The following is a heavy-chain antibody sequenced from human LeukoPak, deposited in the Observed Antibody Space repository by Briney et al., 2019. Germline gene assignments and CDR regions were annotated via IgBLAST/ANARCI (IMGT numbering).Heavy chain of an antibody. V-gene: IGHV1-8*01. Sequence: ASVKVSCKASGYTFTSYDINWVRQATGQGLEWMGWMNPKNGNTGYAQRFQGRVTMTRNASIRTAYMELSSLRSEDTAVYYCASVYKYGMDVWGQGTTVTVSS. CDR3: ASVYKYGMDV. CDR2: MNPKNGNT. J-gene: IGHJ6*02. CDR1: GYTFTSYD.